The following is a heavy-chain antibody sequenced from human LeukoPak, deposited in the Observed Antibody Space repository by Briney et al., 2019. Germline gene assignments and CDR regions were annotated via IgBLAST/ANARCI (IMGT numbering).Heavy chain of an antibody. V-gene: IGHV3-23*01. CDR2: ISGRGAKT. CDR3: ARGGLPVVTEY. J-gene: IGHJ4*01. CDR1: GFTFSSYA. D-gene: IGHD1-14*01. Sequence: PGGSVRLSCAASGFTFSSYAMSWVRQAPGKGRVWVSAISGRGAKTSYSDSVKGRFTISRDNSKNTLYLQVNRQRGEDIAGYYCARGGLPVVTEYSGQGTLVTVSS.